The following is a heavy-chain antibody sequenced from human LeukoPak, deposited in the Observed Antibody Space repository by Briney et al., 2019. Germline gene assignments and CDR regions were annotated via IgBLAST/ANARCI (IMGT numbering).Heavy chain of an antibody. J-gene: IGHJ6*02. Sequence: ASVKVSCKASGYTFTGYYMHWVRQAPGQGLEWMGWINPNSGGTNYAQKFQGWVTMTRDTSISTAYMELRSLRSDDTAVYYCARGPPPALEWLFIQEYYYYYGMDVWGQGTTVTVSS. CDR2: INPNSGGT. V-gene: IGHV1-2*04. D-gene: IGHD3-3*01. CDR3: ARGPPPALEWLFIQEYYYYYGMDV. CDR1: GYTFTGYY.